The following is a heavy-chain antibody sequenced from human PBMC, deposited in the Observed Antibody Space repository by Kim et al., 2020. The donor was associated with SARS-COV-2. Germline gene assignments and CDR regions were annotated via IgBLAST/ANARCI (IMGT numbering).Heavy chain of an antibody. V-gene: IGHV4-4*02. J-gene: IGHJ5*02. Sequence: SETLSLTCAVSGGSISSSNWWSWVRQPPGKGLEWIGEIYHSGSTNYNPSLKSRVTISVDKSKNQFSLKLSSVTAADTAVYYCARGELWFGELLSRRAALFDPWGLGTLVTVSS. CDR2: IYHSGST. CDR1: GGSISSSNW. D-gene: IGHD3-10*01. CDR3: ARGELWFGELLSRRAALFDP.